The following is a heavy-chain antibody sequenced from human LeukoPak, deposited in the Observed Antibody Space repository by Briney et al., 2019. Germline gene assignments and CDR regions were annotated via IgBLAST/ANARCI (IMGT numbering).Heavy chain of an antibody. CDR3: ARGGAMHGSGSIPSNNWFDP. J-gene: IGHJ5*02. CDR2: INPSGGST. CDR1: GYTFTSYY. Sequence: ASVKVSCKASGYTFTSYYMHWVRQAPGQGLEWMGIINPSGGSTSYAQKFQGRVTMTRDTSTSTVYMELSSLRSEDTAVYYCARGGAMHGSGSIPSNNWFDPWGQGTLVTVSS. V-gene: IGHV1-46*01. D-gene: IGHD3-10*01.